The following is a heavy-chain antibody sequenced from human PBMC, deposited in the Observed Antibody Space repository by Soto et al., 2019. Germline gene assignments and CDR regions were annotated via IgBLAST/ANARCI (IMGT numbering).Heavy chain of an antibody. CDR3: ARDKIPNYGMDV. V-gene: IGHV3-33*01. J-gene: IGHJ6*02. CDR1: GFTFSSYG. CDR2: IWYDGSNK. Sequence: GGSLRLSCAASGFTFSSYGMHWVRQAPGKGLEWVAVIWYDGSNKYYADSVKGRFTISRDNSKNTLYLQMNSLRAEDTAVYYCARDKIPNYGMDVWGQGTTVTVSS.